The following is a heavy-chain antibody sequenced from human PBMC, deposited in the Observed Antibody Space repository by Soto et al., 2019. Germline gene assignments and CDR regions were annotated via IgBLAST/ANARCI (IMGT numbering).Heavy chain of an antibody. V-gene: IGHV1-69*06. Sequence: SVKVSCKASGGTFSSYAISWVRQAPGQVLEWMGVIIPIFGTANYAQKFQGRVTITADKATRTAYMELSSLRSEDTTVYYGARSPQEGIAGLWFDPGGQGTLVTVSS. D-gene: IGHD6-13*01. CDR1: GGTFSSYA. J-gene: IGHJ5*02. CDR2: IIPIFGTA. CDR3: ARSPQEGIAGLWFDP.